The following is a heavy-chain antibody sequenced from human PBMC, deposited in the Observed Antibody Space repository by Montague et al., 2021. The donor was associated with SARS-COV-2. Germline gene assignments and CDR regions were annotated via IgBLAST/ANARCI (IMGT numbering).Heavy chain of an antibody. J-gene: IGHJ5*02. V-gene: IGHV4-4*02. CDR1: GDSISSRSW. CDR2: VYHTGST. D-gene: IGHD2-8*02. Sequence: SETLSLTCAVSGDSISSRSWWSWVRQSPGKGLERIADVYHTGSTNYNASLASRVSLSVDKSNNQFSLKLTSVTAADTAVYFCARGVAGEYWVDGKIRDFSWFDPWGQGILVTVSS. CDR3: ARGVAGEYWVDGKIRDFSWFDP.